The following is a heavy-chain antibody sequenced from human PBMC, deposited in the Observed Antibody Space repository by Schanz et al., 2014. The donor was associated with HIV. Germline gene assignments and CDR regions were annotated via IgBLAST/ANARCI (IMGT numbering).Heavy chain of an antibody. CDR3: VRPGGPEREHWYFEL. J-gene: IGHJ2*01. D-gene: IGHD3-16*01. CDR2: VSDNGANV. Sequence: EVQLVQSGGDLVQPGGSLRLSCEGSGFTFNMYHLQWVRQAPGKGLELISSVSDNGANVWYAASVKGRFTISRDNSKNRLFLQLDSLRTEDTGIYYCVRPGGPEREHWYFELWGRGTHVSVSS. V-gene: IGHV3-64D*08. CDR1: GFTFNMYH.